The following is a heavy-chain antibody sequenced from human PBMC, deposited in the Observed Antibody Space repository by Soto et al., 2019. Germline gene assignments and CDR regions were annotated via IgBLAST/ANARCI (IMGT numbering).Heavy chain of an antibody. CDR3: ARHGMDYYDSSGYYYSPYYFDY. D-gene: IGHD3-22*01. J-gene: IGHJ4*02. V-gene: IGHV4-61*01. CDR2: IYFSGRT. Sequence: SETLSLTCTVSGGSVSGGSYYWNWIRQPPGKGLEWIGYIYFSGRTNYNPSLKSRVTISIDTSKNQFSLKLSSVTAADTAVYYCARHGMDYYDSSGYYYSPYYFDYWGQGTLVTVSS. CDR1: GGSVSGGSYY.